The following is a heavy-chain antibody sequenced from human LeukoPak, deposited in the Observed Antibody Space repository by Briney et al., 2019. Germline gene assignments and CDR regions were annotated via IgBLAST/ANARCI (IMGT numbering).Heavy chain of an antibody. CDR1: GFTFSGYP. CDR2: ISGSGGST. V-gene: IGHV3-23*01. J-gene: IGHJ4*02. Sequence: GGSLRLSCAASGFTFSGYPIHWVRQAPGKGLEWVSTISGSGGSTYYADSVKGRFTISRDNSKNTLYLQMNSLRAEDTAVYYCATAPSGSYFDYWGQGTLVTVSS. CDR3: ATAPSGSYFDY. D-gene: IGHD1-26*01.